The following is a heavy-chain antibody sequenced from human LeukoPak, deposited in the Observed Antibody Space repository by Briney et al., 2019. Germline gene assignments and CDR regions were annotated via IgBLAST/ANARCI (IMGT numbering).Heavy chain of an antibody. Sequence: GGSLRLSCAASGFTFDDYAMHWVRQAPGKGLEWVAVIWYDGSNRQYADSVKGRFTISRDNSKNTLYLQMNSLRAEDTAVYYCARDFGFSPSSGYSFDYWGQGTLVTVSS. CDR3: ARDFGFSPSSGYSFDY. CDR1: GFTFDDYA. J-gene: IGHJ4*02. V-gene: IGHV3-33*08. D-gene: IGHD3-22*01. CDR2: IWYDGSNR.